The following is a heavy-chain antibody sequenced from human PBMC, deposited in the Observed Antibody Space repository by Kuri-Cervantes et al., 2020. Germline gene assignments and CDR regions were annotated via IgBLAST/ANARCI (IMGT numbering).Heavy chain of an antibody. CDR3: AHKINSGFDY. CDR1: GFSLNADGMG. V-gene: IGHV2-5*02. J-gene: IGHJ4*02. CDR2: IYWDDDK. Sequence: SGPTLVKPTQTLTLTCTFSGFSLNADGMGVGWIRQPPEKALEWLALIYWDDDKRYSPSLKSRLNVTKDNTKNQVVLRMTNMDPAETATYYGAHKINSGFDYWGQGTLGTRLL. D-gene: IGHD6-19*01.